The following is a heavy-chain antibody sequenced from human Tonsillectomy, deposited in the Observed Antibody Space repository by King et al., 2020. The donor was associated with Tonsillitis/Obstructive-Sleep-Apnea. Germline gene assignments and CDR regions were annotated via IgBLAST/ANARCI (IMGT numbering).Heavy chain of an antibody. V-gene: IGHV4-34*01. CDR1: GGSFSGYY. J-gene: IGHJ6*03. Sequence: VQLQQWGAGLLKPSETLSLTCAVYGGSFSGYYWSWIRQPPGKGLEWIGEINHSGSTNYNPSLKSRVTISVDTSKNQFSLKLSSVTAADPAVYYCARGRTISPDYYYYYYMDVWGKGTTVTVSS. D-gene: IGHD3-3*01. CDR2: INHSGST. CDR3: ARGRTISPDYYYYYYMDV.